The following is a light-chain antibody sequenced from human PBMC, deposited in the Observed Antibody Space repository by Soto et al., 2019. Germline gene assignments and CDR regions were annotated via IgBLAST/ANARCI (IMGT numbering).Light chain of an antibody. CDR3: QQSYSTPWT. CDR1: QTISSY. V-gene: IGKV1-39*01. CDR2: AAI. Sequence: DIQVTQSPSSLSASVGDRVTITCRASQTISSYLNWYQQKPGKAPNLLIYAAISLQSGVPSRFSGSESGTDFTLTINSLQPEDFATYYCQQSYSTPWTFGQGTKVDIK. J-gene: IGKJ1*01.